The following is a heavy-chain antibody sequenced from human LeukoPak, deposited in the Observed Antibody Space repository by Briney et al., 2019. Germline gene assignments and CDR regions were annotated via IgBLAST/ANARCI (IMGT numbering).Heavy chain of an antibody. V-gene: IGHV4-59*08. D-gene: IGHD2-15*01. J-gene: IGHJ4*02. Sequence: PSETLSLTCTVSGGSISGYYWSWIRQPPGKELEWIGYIFYTGNANYNPSLKSRVTMSVDTSKNQFSLKLSSVTAADTAVYYCVRQPYLSGAYYFDYWGQGTLVTVSS. CDR3: VRQPYLSGAYYFDY. CDR1: GGSISGYY. CDR2: IFYTGNA.